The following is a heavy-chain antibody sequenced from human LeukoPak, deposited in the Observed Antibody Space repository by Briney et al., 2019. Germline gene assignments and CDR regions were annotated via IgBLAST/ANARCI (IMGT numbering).Heavy chain of an antibody. CDR2: IYYSGST. J-gene: IGHJ6*03. D-gene: IGHD4-17*01. V-gene: IGHV4-59*01. CDR1: GGSFSGYY. Sequence: SETLSLTCAVYGGSFSGYYWSWIRQPPGKGLEWIGYIYYSGSTNYNPSLKSRVTISVDTSKNQFSLKLSSVTAADTAVYYCARFPLNYGYYYYMDVWGKGTTVTVSS. CDR3: ARFPLNYGYYYYMDV.